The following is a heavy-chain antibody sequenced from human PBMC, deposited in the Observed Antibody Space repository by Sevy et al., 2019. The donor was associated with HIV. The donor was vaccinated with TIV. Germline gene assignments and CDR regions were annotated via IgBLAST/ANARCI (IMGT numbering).Heavy chain of an antibody. D-gene: IGHD6-13*01. J-gene: IGHJ4*02. V-gene: IGHV3-30*03. CDR3: ASGGDSSLFDY. Sequence: GGSLRLSCAASGITLNKYGMHWVRQAPGKGLEWVALISYDGSKKYYADSMKGRFTISRDNSKNVVYLQMNSLRAEDTAVYYCASGGDSSLFDYWGQGTLVTVSS. CDR2: ISYDGSKK. CDR1: GITLNKYG.